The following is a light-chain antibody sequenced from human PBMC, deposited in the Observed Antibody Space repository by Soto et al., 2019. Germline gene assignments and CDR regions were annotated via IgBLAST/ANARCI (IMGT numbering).Light chain of an antibody. Sequence: EIELTQSPATLSVSPGERATLSCRASQSVSTYLAWYQQRPGQAPRLLIHDASHRAAGIPARFSGSGFGTEFTLTISSLRSEDFAIYYCQQYSNWPLITFGQGTRLEIK. CDR3: QQYSNWPLIT. J-gene: IGKJ5*01. CDR1: QSVSTY. V-gene: IGKV3-11*01. CDR2: DAS.